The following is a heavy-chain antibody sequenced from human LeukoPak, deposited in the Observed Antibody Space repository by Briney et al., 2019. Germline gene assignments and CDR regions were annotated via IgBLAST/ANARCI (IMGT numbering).Heavy chain of an antibody. Sequence: GGSPRLSCAASGFTLSRYAMSWVRQAPGKGLEWVSSIRGDGGSIWYADFVKGRFTISRDNSKNTLYLQMNSLRSEDTAIYYCAKGSRLDSYDYWGRGTLVTVSS. V-gene: IGHV3-23*01. CDR2: IRGDGGSI. CDR3: AKGSRLDSYDY. J-gene: IGHJ4*02. CDR1: GFTLSRYA. D-gene: IGHD1-1*01.